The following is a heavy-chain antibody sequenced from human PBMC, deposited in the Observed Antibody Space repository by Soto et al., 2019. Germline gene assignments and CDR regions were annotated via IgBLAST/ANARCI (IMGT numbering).Heavy chain of an antibody. CDR3: ASSPVVVVVAATRYYFDY. Sequence: SVPVSCQASGGTFSSYAISGVRQAPGQGLEWMGGIIPIFGTANYAQKFQGRVTITADESTSTAYMELSSLRSEDTAVYYCASSPVVVVVAATRYYFDYWGQGTLFT. D-gene: IGHD2-15*01. CDR2: IIPIFGTA. J-gene: IGHJ4*02. V-gene: IGHV1-69*13. CDR1: GGTFSSYA.